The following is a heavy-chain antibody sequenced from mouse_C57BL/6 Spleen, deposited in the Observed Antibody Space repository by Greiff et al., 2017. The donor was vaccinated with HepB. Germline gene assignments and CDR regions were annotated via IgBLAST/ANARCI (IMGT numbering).Heavy chain of an antibody. Sequence: VQLQQSGPVLVKPGASVKMSCKASGYTFTDYYMNWVKQSHGKSLEWIGVINPYNGGTSYNQKFKGKATLTVDKSSSTAYMELNSLTSEDSAVYYCARSGPYYSNYEYAMDYWGQGTSVTVSS. CDR3: ARSGPYYSNYEYAMDY. D-gene: IGHD2-5*01. J-gene: IGHJ4*01. CDR1: GYTFTDYY. V-gene: IGHV1-19*01. CDR2: INPYNGGT.